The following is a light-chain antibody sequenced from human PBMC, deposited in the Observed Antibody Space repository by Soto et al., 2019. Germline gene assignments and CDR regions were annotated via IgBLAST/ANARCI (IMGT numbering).Light chain of an antibody. Sequence: DIQMTQSPSTLSAFVGDRVTITCRASQSISTFVYWYQQKPGKAPRLLIYDASSLQSGVPSRFSGSGSGTEFTLTISSLKPEDFATYYCQQSYRSPRTFGRGTKVEVK. CDR2: DAS. J-gene: IGKJ1*01. V-gene: IGKV1-39*01. CDR1: QSISTF. CDR3: QQSYRSPRT.